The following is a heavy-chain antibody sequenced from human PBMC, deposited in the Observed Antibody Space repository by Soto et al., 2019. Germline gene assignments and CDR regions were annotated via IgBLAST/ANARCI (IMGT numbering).Heavy chain of an antibody. CDR2: ISYDGSNK. D-gene: IGHD3-3*01. CDR3: AKDRPITIFGVVISVGMDV. CDR1: GFTFSSYG. Sequence: PGGSLRLSCAASGFTFSSYGMHWVRQAPGKGLEWVAVISYDGSNKYYADSVKGRFTISRDNSKNTLYPQMNSLRAEDTAVYYCAKDRPITIFGVVISVGMDVWGQGTTVTVSS. V-gene: IGHV3-30*18. J-gene: IGHJ6*02.